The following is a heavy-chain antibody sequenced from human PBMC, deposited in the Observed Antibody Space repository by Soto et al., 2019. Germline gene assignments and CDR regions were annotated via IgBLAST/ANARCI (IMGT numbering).Heavy chain of an antibody. D-gene: IGHD6-13*01. CDR1: GYKFTSYW. V-gene: IGHV5-51*01. Sequence: PVESLKISCKASGYKFTSYWIGWVRQMPGKGLEWMGIIYPGDSDTKYSPSFQGQVTISADKSISTAYLQWSSLKASDTAMYYCARRQYSSSWYYFDYWGQGTLVTVSS. CDR2: IYPGDSDT. J-gene: IGHJ4*02. CDR3: ARRQYSSSWYYFDY.